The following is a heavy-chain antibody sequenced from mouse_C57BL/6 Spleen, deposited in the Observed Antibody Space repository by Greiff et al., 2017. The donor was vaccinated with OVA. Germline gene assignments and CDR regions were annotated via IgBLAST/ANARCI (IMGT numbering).Heavy chain of an antibody. Sequence: EVKLQQSGPELVKPGASVKISCKASGYTFTDYYMNWVKQSHGKSLEWIGDINPNNGGTSYNQKFKGKATLTVDKSSSTAYMELRSLTSEDSAVYYCASPREDDYRYYFDYWGQGTTLTVSS. D-gene: IGHD2-4*01. CDR3: ASPREDDYRYYFDY. V-gene: IGHV1-26*01. CDR1: GYTFTDYY. J-gene: IGHJ2*01. CDR2: INPNNGGT.